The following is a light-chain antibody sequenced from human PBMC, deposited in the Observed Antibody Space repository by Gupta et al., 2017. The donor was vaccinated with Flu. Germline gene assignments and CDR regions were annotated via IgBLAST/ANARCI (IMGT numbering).Light chain of an antibody. CDR2: TAS. CDR1: ESIGSY. V-gene: IGKV1-39*01. CDR3: QQSHSTPPIT. J-gene: IGKJ5*01. Sequence: DILMTPSPSSLSASIGDRITITCRASESIGSYLNWYQQKPGKAPKLLIYTASSLQSGVPSRCSGSGSGTDFTLTISGLQPEDFATYYCQQSHSTPPITFGQGTRLDIK.